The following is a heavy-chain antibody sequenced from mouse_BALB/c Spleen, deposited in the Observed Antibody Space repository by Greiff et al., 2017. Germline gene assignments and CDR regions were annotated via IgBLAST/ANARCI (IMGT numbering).Heavy chain of an antibody. V-gene: IGHV5-12-1*01. D-gene: IGHD4-1*01. J-gene: IGHJ3*01. CDR1: GFAFSSYD. CDR3: ARHGNGWFAY. CDR2: ISSGGGST. Sequence: DVMLVESGGGLVKPGGSLKLSCAASGFAFSSYDMSWVRQTPEKRLEWVAYISSGGGSTYYPDTVKGRFTISRDNAKNTLYLQMSSLKSEDTAMYYCARHGNGWFAYWGQGTLVTVSA.